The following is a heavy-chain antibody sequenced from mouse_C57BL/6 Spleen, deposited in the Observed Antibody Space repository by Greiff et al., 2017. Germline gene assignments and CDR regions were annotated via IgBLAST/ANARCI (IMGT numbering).Heavy chain of an antibody. V-gene: IGHV1-69*01. J-gene: IGHJ4*01. CDR2: IDPSDSYT. CDR1: GYTFTSYW. Sequence: QVQLKQPGAELVMPGASVKLSCKASGYTFTSYWMHWVQQRPGQGLEWIGEIDPSDSYTNYNQKFKGKSTLTVDKSSSTAYMQLSSLTSEDSAVYYCARKNFYYGNYDYYAMDYWGQGTSVTVSS. CDR3: ARKNFYYGNYDYYAMDY. D-gene: IGHD2-1*01.